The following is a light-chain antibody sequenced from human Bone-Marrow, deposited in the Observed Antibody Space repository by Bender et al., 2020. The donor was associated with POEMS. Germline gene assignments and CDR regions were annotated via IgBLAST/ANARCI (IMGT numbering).Light chain of an antibody. Sequence: QSVLTQPPSVSAAPGQKVTISCSGGISNIGSHSVNWYQQLPGTAPKVLIYSNTQRPSGVPDRFSGSKYGTSASLAISDIQSEDEGDYYCSSWDDSLSGWVFGGGTKLTVL. CDR3: SSWDDSLSGWV. V-gene: IGLV1-44*01. CDR1: ISNIGSHS. CDR2: SNT. J-gene: IGLJ3*02.